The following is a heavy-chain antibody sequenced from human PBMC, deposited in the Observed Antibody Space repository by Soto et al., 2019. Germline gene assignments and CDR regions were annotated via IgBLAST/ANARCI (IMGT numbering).Heavy chain of an antibody. CDR3: ASGHDAYKVRY. V-gene: IGHV4-31*03. D-gene: IGHD1-1*01. CDR1: GGSISRGVDCSY. J-gene: IGHJ4*02. Sequence: QVQLQESGPGLVKPSQTLSLICIVSGGSISRGVDCSYWTWIRQHPAKVMEWIGYIYYTGTTYYIPPLTSRPTISVDTSENHCSLELTSVTAADTAIYCCASGHDAYKVRYWGQGTLVTVSS. CDR2: IYYTGTT.